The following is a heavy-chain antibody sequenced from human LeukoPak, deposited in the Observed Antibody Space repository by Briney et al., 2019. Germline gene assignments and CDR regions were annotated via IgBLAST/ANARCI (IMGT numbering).Heavy chain of an antibody. CDR1: GFTVSSNY. D-gene: IGHD3-10*01. CDR3: ARAPTYYYGSGSYFPYYFDY. CDR2: IYSGGST. J-gene: IGHJ4*02. V-gene: IGHV3-53*04. Sequence: GGSLRLSCAASGFTVSSNYMSWVRQAPGKGLEWVSVIYSGGSTYYADSVKGRFTISRHNSKNTLYLQMNSLRAEDTAVCYCARAPTYYYGSGSYFPYYFDYWGQGTLVTVSS.